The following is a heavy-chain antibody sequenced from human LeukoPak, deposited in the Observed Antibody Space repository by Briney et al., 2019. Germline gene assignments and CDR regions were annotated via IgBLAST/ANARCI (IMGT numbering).Heavy chain of an antibody. CDR1: GYTFTSYG. Sequence: ASVKVSCKASGYTFTSYGISWVRQAPGQGPEWMGWISAYNGNTNYAQKLQGRVTMTTDTSTSTAYMELRSLRSDDTAVYYCARDRVVPAARLALDYWGQGTLVTVSS. J-gene: IGHJ4*02. V-gene: IGHV1-18*01. CDR3: ARDRVVPAARLALDY. D-gene: IGHD2-2*01. CDR2: ISAYNGNT.